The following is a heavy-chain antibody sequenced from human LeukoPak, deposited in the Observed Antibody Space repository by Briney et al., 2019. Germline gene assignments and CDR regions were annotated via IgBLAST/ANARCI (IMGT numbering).Heavy chain of an antibody. J-gene: IGHJ4*02. V-gene: IGHV6-1*01. CDR3: ARETRSFLSGALKPFDY. CDR2: TYYRSKWFN. D-gene: IGHD1-26*01. CDR1: VDSVSSNSAA. Sequence: SQTLSLTCAISVDSVSSNSAAWNWIRQSPSRGLEWLGRTYYRSKWFNDYAVSVKSRITINPDTSKNQFSLQLNSVTPEDTAVYYCARETRSFLSGALKPFDYWGQGTLVTVSS.